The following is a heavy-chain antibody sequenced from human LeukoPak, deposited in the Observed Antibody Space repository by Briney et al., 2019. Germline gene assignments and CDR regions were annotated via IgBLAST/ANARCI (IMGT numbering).Heavy chain of an antibody. CDR1: GGSISSYY. D-gene: IGHD3-3*01. CDR2: IYTSGST. V-gene: IGHV4-4*07. J-gene: IGHJ4*02. CDR3: ARGYYDFWSGYHDY. Sequence: SETLSLTCTVSGGSISSYYWSWIRQPAGKGLEWIGRIYTSGSTNYNPSLKSRVTMSVDTSKNQFSLKLSSVTAADTAVYYCARGYYDFWSGYHDYWGQGTLVTVSS.